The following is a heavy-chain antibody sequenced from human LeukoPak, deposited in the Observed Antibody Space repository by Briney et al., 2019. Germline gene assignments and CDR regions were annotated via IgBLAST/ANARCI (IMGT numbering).Heavy chain of an antibody. Sequence: SQSLCLTRAVSGDSLSIGSYYGSWIRQPAGNGLEWIGRIYTSGSTNTTPSLKSPVTISIDTSNNQFSLKLSSVTAAGTAVYYCTRVDNNWGQGTLVTVSS. CDR3: TRVDNN. V-gene: IGHV4-61*02. CDR2: IYTSGST. J-gene: IGHJ4*02. D-gene: IGHD2/OR15-2a*01. CDR1: GDSLSIGSYY.